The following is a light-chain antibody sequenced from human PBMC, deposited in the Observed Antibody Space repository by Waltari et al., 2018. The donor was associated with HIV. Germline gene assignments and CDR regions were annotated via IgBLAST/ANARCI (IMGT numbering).Light chain of an antibody. Sequence: QSALPQPASVSGSPGQWVTIPCSGTATDIAASNNVSWYQLPPGKAPKLIIYDVTHRPSGVSDRFSGSKSGNAASLTISGLQPEDEGDYFCASYRTAYTMVFGGGTRLTV. CDR2: DVT. V-gene: IGLV2-14*03. CDR1: ATDIAASNN. CDR3: ASYRTAYTMV. J-gene: IGLJ2*01.